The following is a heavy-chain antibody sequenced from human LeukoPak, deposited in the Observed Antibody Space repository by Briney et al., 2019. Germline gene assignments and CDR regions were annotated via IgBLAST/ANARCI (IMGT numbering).Heavy chain of an antibody. V-gene: IGHV4-39*01. CDR3: ARHGPPMQTMFFDF. CDR2: IYYTGSS. D-gene: IGHD3-10*02. CDR1: GGSISGSSYY. Sequence: SETLSLTCTVSGGSISGSSYYWGWIRQPPGKGLEGIGDIYYTGSSYYSPSLKSRVSVSVDTSKNQFSLKLTSVTAADTALYYCARHGPPMQTMFFDFWGQGALVIVSS. J-gene: IGHJ4*02.